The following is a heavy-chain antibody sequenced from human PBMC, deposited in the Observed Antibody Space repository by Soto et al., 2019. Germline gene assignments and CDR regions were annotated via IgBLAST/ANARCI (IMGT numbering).Heavy chain of an antibody. Sequence: QVQLQESGPGLVKPSGTLSLTCSVSGGSISSNNWWTWVRQPPEKGLEWIGEIYHSGSTNYNPSLKSPATIPVDKPRNQCSLNLSAVSAADTALYYCARPSGRYGGSAFDIWGQGTMVTVSS. J-gene: IGHJ3*02. CDR3: ARPSGRYGGSAFDI. V-gene: IGHV4-4*02. CDR2: IYHSGST. CDR1: GGSISSNNW. D-gene: IGHD1-26*01.